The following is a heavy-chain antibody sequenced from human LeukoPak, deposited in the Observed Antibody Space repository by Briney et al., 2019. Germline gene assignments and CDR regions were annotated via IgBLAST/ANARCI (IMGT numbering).Heavy chain of an antibody. D-gene: IGHD3-9*01. CDR2: TSYDGSNR. V-gene: IGHV3-30*18. J-gene: IGHJ6*02. CDR3: AKAVHYDTLAGPGRDHYYYYGIDV. CDR1: GFTFSSYG. Sequence: PGGSLRLSCAASGFTFSSYGMHWVRQAPGKGLEWVAVTSYDGSNRYYSDSVKGRFTISRDNSKNTLYLQMNSLRAEDTAVYYCAKAVHYDTLAGPGRDHYYYYGIDVWGQGTTVTVSS.